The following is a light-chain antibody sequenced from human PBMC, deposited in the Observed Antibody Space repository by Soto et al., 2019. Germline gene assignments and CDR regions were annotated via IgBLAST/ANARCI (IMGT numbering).Light chain of an antibody. J-gene: IGKJ4*01. CDR1: QGIASA. V-gene: IGKV1-13*02. Sequence: AIQLTQSPSSLSASVGDRVTITCRPSQGIASALAWYQQRPGKPPSLLIYDASTSESGVPSRFSGSGSETDFTLTISSLHPEDFGTYYCQQFTTFPVTFGGGTRVEIK. CDR2: DAS. CDR3: QQFTTFPVT.